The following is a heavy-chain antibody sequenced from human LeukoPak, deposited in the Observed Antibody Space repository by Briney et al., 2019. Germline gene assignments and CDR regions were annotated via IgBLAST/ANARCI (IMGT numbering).Heavy chain of an antibody. CDR2: IIPILGIA. J-gene: IGHJ1*01. V-gene: IGHV1-69*04. CDR3: ARDHYDSSGYYYYGYFQH. D-gene: IGHD3-22*01. Sequence: GASVKVSCKASGGTFSSYAISWVRQAPGQGLAWMGRIIPILGIANYAQKFQGRVTITADKSTSTAYMELSSLRSEDTAVYYCARDHYDSSGYYYYGYFQHWGQGTLVTVSS. CDR1: GGTFSSYA.